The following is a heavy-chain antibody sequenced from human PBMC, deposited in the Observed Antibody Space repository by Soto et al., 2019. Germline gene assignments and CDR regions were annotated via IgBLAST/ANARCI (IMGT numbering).Heavy chain of an antibody. J-gene: IGHJ4*02. CDR3: ARESEDLTSNFDY. V-gene: IGHV3-23*01. CDR1: GFSFGNSP. Sequence: VQLLESGGGFVQPGGSLKLSCVASGFSFGNSPMSWVRQAPGRGLEWVSAITEAGGGIYYATSVKGRFVVSRDNSKNTLYLEMNSLRAEDTAVYYCARESEDLTSNFDYWGQGTLVTVSS. CDR2: ITEAGGGI.